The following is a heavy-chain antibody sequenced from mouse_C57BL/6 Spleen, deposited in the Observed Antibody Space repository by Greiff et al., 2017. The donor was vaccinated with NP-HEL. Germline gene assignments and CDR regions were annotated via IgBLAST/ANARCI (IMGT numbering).Heavy chain of an antibody. CDR1: GYTFTSYW. CDR3: ARFPSYYQRVDYAMDY. CDR2: IYPGSGST. V-gene: IGHV1-55*01. Sequence: VKLQQPGAELVKPGASVKMSCKASGYTFTSYWITWVKQRPGQGLEWIGDIYPGSGSTNYNEKFKSKATLTVDTSSSTAYMQLSSLTSEDSAVYYCARFPSYYQRVDYAMDYWGQGTSVTVSS. J-gene: IGHJ4*01. D-gene: IGHD2-10*01.